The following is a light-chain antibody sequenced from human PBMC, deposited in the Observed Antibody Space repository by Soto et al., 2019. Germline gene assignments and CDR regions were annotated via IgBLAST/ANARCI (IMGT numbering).Light chain of an antibody. CDR3: QNYKSVPLT. J-gene: IGKJ4*01. CDR1: QGIGNY. Sequence: DIQMTQSPSAMSASVGDRVTITFRASQGIGNYLAWFQQKPGKVPKRLIYGASNLQSGVPSRFSGSGSGTDFTLTISSLQPEDVATYYCQNYKSVPLTFGGGTKVDI. V-gene: IGKV1-17*03. CDR2: GAS.